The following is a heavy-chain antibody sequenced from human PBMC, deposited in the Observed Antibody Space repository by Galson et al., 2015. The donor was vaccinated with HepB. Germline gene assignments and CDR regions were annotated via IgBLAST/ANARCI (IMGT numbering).Heavy chain of an antibody. CDR1: GFAFSRYI. D-gene: IGHD3-3*01. CDR3: ARVSTMTSRDYYMDV. J-gene: IGHJ6*03. CDR2: ILSSDPYK. Sequence: SLRLSCAGSGFAFSRYIINWVRQPPGKGLEWVSSILSSDPYKYYADSVRGRFTISRDNTENSVFLQMNSLRVDDTAVYYCARVSTMTSRDYYMDVWGKGTTVIVS. V-gene: IGHV3-21*06.